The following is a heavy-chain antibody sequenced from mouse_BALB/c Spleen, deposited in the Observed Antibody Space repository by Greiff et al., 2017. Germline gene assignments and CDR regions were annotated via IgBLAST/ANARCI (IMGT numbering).Heavy chain of an antibody. CDR3: ARYYDYDEGAMDY. D-gene: IGHD2-4*01. Sequence: VQLVESGGDLVKPGGSLKLSCAASGFTFSSYGMSWVRQTPDKRLEWVATISSGGSYTYYPDSVKGRFTISRDNAKNTLYLQMSSLKSEDTAMYYCARYYDYDEGAMDYWGQGTSVTVSS. V-gene: IGHV5-6*01. CDR2: ISSGGSYT. J-gene: IGHJ4*01. CDR1: GFTFSSYG.